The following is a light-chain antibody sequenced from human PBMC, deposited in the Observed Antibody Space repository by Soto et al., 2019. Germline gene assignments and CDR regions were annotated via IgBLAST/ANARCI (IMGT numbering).Light chain of an antibody. J-gene: IGKJ5*01. CDR3: QQYNNWRSIT. CDR2: GAS. CDR1: QSVSSN. Sequence: EIVMTQSPATLSVSPGERATLSCRASQSVSSNLAWYQQKPGQAPRLLIYGASTRATGIPARFSGSGSGTEFTLTISSLLSEDFAVYYCQQYNNWRSITFGQGTRLEIK. V-gene: IGKV3-15*01.